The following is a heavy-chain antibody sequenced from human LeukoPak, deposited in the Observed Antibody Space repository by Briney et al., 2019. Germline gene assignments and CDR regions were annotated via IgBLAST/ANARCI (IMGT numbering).Heavy chain of an antibody. D-gene: IGHD1-14*01. CDR1: GFTFSSYG. V-gene: IGHV3-30*18. J-gene: IGHJ4*02. Sequence: QPGGSLRLSCAASGFTFSSYGMHWVRQAPGKGLEWVAVISYDGSNKYYADSVKGRFTISRDNSKNTLYLQMNSLRAEDTAVYYCAKDRRTDFDYWGQGTLVTVSS. CDR3: AKDRRTDFDY. CDR2: ISYDGSNK.